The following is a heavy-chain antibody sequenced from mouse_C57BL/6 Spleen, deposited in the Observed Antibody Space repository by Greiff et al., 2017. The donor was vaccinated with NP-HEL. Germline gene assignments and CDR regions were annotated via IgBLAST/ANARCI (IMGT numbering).Heavy chain of an antibody. V-gene: IGHV1-15*01. J-gene: IGHJ2*01. Sequence: VQLQQSGAELVRPGASVTLSCKASGYTFTDYEMHWVKQTPVHGLEWIGAIDPETGGTAYNQKFKGKAILTADKSSSPAYMELRSLTSEDSAVYYCTRARYYGLYWGQGTTLTVSS. D-gene: IGHD1-2*01. CDR3: TRARYYGLY. CDR1: GYTFTDYE. CDR2: IDPETGGT.